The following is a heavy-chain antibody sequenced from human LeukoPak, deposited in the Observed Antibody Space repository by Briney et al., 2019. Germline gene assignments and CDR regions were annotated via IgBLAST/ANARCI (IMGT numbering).Heavy chain of an antibody. CDR1: GFTFSNYT. J-gene: IGHJ3*02. CDR2: ISSSRGYI. V-gene: IGHV3-21*04. CDR3: AKSNGYGLVDI. Sequence: PGGSLTLSCAASGFTFSNYTLNWVRQAPGKGLEWVSSISSSRGYIYYADSLRGRFTISRDNAKNSLYLQMNSLRAEDTAVYYCAKSNGYGLVDIWGQGTMVTVSS. D-gene: IGHD3-10*01.